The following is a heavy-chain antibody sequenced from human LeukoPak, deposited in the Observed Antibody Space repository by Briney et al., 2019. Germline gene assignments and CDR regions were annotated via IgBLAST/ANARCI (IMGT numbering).Heavy chain of an antibody. CDR2: ISAYNGNT. CDR3: ARLQIMITFGGGKDYYYYMDV. Sequence: GASVKVSCKASGYIFTSYGISWVRQAPGQGLEWMGWISAYNGNTNYAQKLQGRVTMTTDTSTSTAYMELRSLRSDDTAVYYCARLQIMITFGGGKDYYYYMDVWGKGTTVTVSS. D-gene: IGHD3-16*01. J-gene: IGHJ6*03. CDR1: GYIFTSYG. V-gene: IGHV1-18*01.